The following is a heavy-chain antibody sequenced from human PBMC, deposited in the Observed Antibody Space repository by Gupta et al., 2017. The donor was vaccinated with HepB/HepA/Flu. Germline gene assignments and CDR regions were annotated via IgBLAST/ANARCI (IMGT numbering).Heavy chain of an antibody. J-gene: IGHJ6*03. Sequence: EVQLLESGGGLVQLGWSLRLSCAVSGLGFGGTSMSWVRQAPGKGLEWVSGIGSDMRPHYTDSVRGRFTISRDNSENMMYLQMSSLRAEDTAVYYCAKDLHFWSGMDIWGKGTTVTVSS. CDR1: GLGFGGTS. CDR3: AKDLHFWSGMDI. V-gene: IGHV3-23*01. D-gene: IGHD3-3*02. CDR2: IGSDMRP.